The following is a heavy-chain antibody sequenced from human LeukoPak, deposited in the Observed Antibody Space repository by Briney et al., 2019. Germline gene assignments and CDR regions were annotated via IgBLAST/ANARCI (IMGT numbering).Heavy chain of an antibody. Sequence: GGSLRLSCAASGFTFISYGMHWVSQAPGYGLEWDSAISGSGGSTYYADSVKGRFTISRDNSKNTLYLQMNSLRAEDTAVYYCAKDGGEYYDILTGYYPRLYYMDVWGKGTTVTISS. CDR3: AKDGGEYYDILTGYYPRLYYMDV. V-gene: IGHV3-23*01. CDR1: GFTFISYG. D-gene: IGHD3-9*01. CDR2: ISGSGGST. J-gene: IGHJ6*03.